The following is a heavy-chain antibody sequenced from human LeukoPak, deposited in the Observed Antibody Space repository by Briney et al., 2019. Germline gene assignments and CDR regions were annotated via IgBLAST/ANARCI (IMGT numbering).Heavy chain of an antibody. V-gene: IGHV4-59*01. CDR3: ARGAHYYDSSGYYYTFDY. CDR1: GGSISSYY. J-gene: IGHJ4*02. Sequence: PSETLSLTCTVSGGSISSYYWSWIRQPPGKGLEWIGYIYYSGSTNYNPSLKSRVTISVATSKNQFSLKLSSVTAADTAVYYCARGAHYYDSSGYYYTFDYWGQGTLVTVSS. D-gene: IGHD3-22*01. CDR2: IYYSGST.